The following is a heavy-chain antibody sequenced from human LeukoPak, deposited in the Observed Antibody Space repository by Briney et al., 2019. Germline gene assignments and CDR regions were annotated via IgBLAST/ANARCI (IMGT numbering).Heavy chain of an antibody. J-gene: IGHJ4*02. CDR1: GFTFSSYW. CDR2: IDSDGSST. Sequence: GGSLRLSCAASGFTFSSYWMHWVRQGPGKGLVWVSRIDSDGSSTNYADSVKGRFTISRDNAKNTLFLQMNGLRADDTAVYYCARDRVHSYYFDNWGQGTLVTVSS. D-gene: IGHD3-10*01. CDR3: ARDRVHSYYFDN. V-gene: IGHV3-74*01.